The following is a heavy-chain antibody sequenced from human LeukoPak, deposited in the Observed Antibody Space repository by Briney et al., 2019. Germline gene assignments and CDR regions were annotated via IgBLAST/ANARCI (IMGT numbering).Heavy chain of an antibody. Sequence: SETLSLTCAVSGGSISSSSHYWGWIRQPPGKRLEWIGSIYYSGSTYYNPSLKSRVTISVDTSKNQFSLRLSSVTAADMAVYFCARLGYSVSWTDCWGQGTLVAVSS. V-gene: IGHV4-39*01. CDR3: ARLGYSVSWTDC. CDR2: IYYSGST. D-gene: IGHD6-13*01. CDR1: GGSISSSSHY. J-gene: IGHJ4*02.